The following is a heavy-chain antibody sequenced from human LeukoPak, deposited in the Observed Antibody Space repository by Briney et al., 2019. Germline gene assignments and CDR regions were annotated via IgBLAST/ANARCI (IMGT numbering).Heavy chain of an antibody. CDR2: ISYDGSNK. Sequence: GRSLGLSCAASGFTFSSYGMHWVRQAPGKGLEWVAVISYDGSNKYYADSVKGRFTISRDNSKNTLYLQMNSLRAEDTAVYYCAKDSYKSSGWYDYWGQGTLVTVSP. J-gene: IGHJ4*02. CDR3: AKDSYKSSGWYDY. V-gene: IGHV3-30*18. D-gene: IGHD6-19*01. CDR1: GFTFSSYG.